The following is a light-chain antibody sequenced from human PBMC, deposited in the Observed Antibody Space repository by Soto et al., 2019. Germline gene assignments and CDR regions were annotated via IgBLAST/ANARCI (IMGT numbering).Light chain of an antibody. CDR3: MQALQAPLT. V-gene: IGKV2-28*01. CDR2: LGS. CDR1: QSLLHSNGYNY. Sequence: DIVVTQSPLSLPVTTGEPASISCRSSQSLLHSNGYNYLDWYLQKPGQSPQLLIYLGSNRASGVPDRFSGSGSGTDFTLKISRVEAEDVGLYYCMQALQAPLTSGQGTKVDNK. J-gene: IGKJ1*01.